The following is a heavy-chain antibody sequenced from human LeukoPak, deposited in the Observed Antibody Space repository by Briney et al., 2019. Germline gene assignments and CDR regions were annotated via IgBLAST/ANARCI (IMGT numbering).Heavy chain of an antibody. Sequence: PSETLSLTCAVSGGSISSSNWWSWVRQPPGKGLEWIGEIYHSGSTNYNPSLKSRVTISVDKSKNQFSLKLSSVTAADTAVYYCASGGFPRLQPPDYWGQGTLVTVSS. V-gene: IGHV4-4*02. D-gene: IGHD4-11*01. CDR2: IYHSGST. CDR1: GGSISSSNW. CDR3: ASGGFPRLQPPDY. J-gene: IGHJ4*02.